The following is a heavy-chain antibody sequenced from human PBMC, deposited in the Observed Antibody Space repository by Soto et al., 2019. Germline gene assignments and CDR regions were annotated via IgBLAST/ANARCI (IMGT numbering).Heavy chain of an antibody. Sequence: ASVKVSCKASGYTFTGYYMHWVRQAPGQGLEWMGWINPNSGGTNYAQKFQGRVTMTRDTSISTAYMELSRLRSDDTAVYYCARGGNWVRGVIRYYYYGMDVWGQGTTVTVS. D-gene: IGHD3-10*01. CDR1: GYTFTGYY. CDR3: ARGGNWVRGVIRYYYYGMDV. V-gene: IGHV1-2*02. J-gene: IGHJ6*02. CDR2: INPNSGGT.